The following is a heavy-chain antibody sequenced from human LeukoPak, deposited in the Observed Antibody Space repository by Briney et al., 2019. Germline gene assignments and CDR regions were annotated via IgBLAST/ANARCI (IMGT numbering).Heavy chain of an antibody. CDR3: ARFTYYYDSSGYDHAFDI. Sequence: GASVKVSCKASGGTFSSYAISWVRQAPGQGLEWMGWISAYNGNTNYAQKLQGRVTMTTDTSTSTAYMELRSLRSDDTAVYYCARFTYYYDSSGYDHAFDIWGQGTMVTVSS. CDR1: GGTFSSYA. D-gene: IGHD3-22*01. V-gene: IGHV1-18*01. J-gene: IGHJ3*02. CDR2: ISAYNGNT.